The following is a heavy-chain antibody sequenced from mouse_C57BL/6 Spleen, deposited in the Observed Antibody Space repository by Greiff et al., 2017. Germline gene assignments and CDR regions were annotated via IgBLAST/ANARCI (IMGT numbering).Heavy chain of an antibody. CDR3: AKNGGPTVVEDYAMDY. J-gene: IGHJ4*01. D-gene: IGHD1-1*01. CDR1: GFSLTSYG. V-gene: IGHV2-5*01. Sequence: QVQLKQSGPGLVQPSQSLSITCTVSGFSLTSYGVHWVRQSPGKGLEWLGVIWRGGSTDYNAAFMSRLSITKDNSTSQVFFKMNSLQADDTAIYYCAKNGGPTVVEDYAMDYWGQGTSVTVSS. CDR2: IWRGGST.